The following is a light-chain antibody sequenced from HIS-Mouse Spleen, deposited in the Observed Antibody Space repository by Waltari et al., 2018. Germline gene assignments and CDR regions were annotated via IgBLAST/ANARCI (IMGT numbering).Light chain of an antibody. CDR2: LGS. CDR1: QSLVHSNGYNY. Sequence: DIVMPQSPLSLPVTPGEPASISCRSSQSLVHSNGYNYLDWYLQKPGQSPQLLIYLGSNRASGVPDRFSGSGSGTDFTLKISRVEADDVGVYYCMQALQTPFTFGPGTKVDIK. J-gene: IGKJ3*01. CDR3: MQALQTPFT. V-gene: IGKV2-28*01.